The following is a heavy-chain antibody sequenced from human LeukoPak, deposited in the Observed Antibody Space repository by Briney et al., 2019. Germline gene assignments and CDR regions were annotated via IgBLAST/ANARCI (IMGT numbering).Heavy chain of an antibody. Sequence: PGGAPRLPCAASGFTLWSYLMRWVRQASGEGLEWGANIKQSGSEKYYVDSVKGRFTISRDNAKNSLYLQMNSLRAEDTAVYYCARDLPELSGSYKPVFDYWGQGTLVTVSS. J-gene: IGHJ4*02. CDR3: ARDLPELSGSYKPVFDY. V-gene: IGHV3-7*01. CDR2: IKQSGSEK. CDR1: GFTLWSYL. D-gene: IGHD1-26*01.